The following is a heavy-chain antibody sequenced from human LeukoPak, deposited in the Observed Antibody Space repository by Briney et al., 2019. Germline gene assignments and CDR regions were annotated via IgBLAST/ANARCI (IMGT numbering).Heavy chain of an antibody. CDR3: AHRYCSRDAGISSTNCPSYFDY. J-gene: IGHJ4*02. D-gene: IGHD2-2*01. CDR1: GFTFDSYA. V-gene: IGHV3-23*01. Sequence: GGSLRLSCAASGFTFDSYAMSWVRQAPGKGLEWVSDISGSGGSTYYADSVKGRFTISRDNSKNTLYLQMNSLRAEDTAVYYCAHRYCSRDAGISSTNCPSYFDYWGQGTLVTVSS. CDR2: ISGSGGST.